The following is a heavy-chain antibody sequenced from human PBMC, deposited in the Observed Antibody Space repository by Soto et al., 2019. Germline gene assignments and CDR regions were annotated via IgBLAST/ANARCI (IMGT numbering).Heavy chain of an antibody. CDR1: GFTFSSYS. D-gene: IGHD4-17*01. V-gene: IGHV3-21*01. CDR3: ARDFQVFGVTTGPYFDY. CDR2: ISSSSSYI. Sequence: EVQLVESGGGLVKPGGSLRLSCAASGFTFSSYSMNWVRQAPGKGLEWVSSISSSSSYIYYADSVKGRFTISRDNAKNSLYLQMNSLRAEDTAVYYCARDFQVFGVTTGPYFDYWGQGTLVTVSS. J-gene: IGHJ4*02.